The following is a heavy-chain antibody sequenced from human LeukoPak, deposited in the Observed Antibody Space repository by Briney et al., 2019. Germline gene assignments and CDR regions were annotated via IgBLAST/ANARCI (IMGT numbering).Heavy chain of an antibody. D-gene: IGHD2-2*01. Sequence: GGSLRLSCAASGFTFSSYSMNWVRQAPGKRLEWVSSISSSSSYIYYADSVKGRFTISRDNAKNSLYLQMNSLSAEDTAVYYCARRGQLLLNYYFDYWGQGTLVTVSS. J-gene: IGHJ4*02. CDR3: ARRGQLLLNYYFDY. CDR2: ISSSSSYI. V-gene: IGHV3-21*01. CDR1: GFTFSSYS.